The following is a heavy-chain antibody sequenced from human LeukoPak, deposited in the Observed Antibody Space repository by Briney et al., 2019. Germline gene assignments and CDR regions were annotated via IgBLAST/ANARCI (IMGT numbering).Heavy chain of an antibody. CDR2: IYYSGST. V-gene: IGHV4-59*01. CDR3: ERESAWLEP. J-gene: IGHJ5*02. Sequence: SETLSLTCTVSGGSISIYYWSWIRHPPGKGLEWIGYIYYSGSTNYNPSLKSRVTISVDTYKNQFSLKLRSVTAEDTAVYYCERESAWLEPWGQGTLVPVSS. CDR1: GGSISIYY.